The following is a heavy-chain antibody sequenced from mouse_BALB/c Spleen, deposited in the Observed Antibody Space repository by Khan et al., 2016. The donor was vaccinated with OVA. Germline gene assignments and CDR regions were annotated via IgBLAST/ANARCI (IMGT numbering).Heavy chain of an antibody. CDR3: AREEAYYRNDGWFAY. Sequence: QVRLQQSGAELARPGASVKMSCKASGYTFTSYTMHWVKQRPGQGLEWIGYIIPSSGYTNYNQKFKDKATLTADKSSSTAYMQLSSLTSEDSAVYYCAREEAYYRNDGWFAYWGQGTLVTVSA. V-gene: IGHV1-4*01. J-gene: IGHJ3*01. CDR1: GYTFTSYT. CDR2: IIPSSGYT. D-gene: IGHD2-14*01.